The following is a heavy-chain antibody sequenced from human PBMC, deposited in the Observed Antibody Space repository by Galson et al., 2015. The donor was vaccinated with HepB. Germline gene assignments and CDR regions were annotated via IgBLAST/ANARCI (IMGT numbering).Heavy chain of an antibody. V-gene: IGHV3-11*01. J-gene: IGHJ5*02. CDR2: ISSSGSTI. D-gene: IGHD2-2*01. CDR1: GFTFSDYY. Sequence: LRLSCAASGFTFSDYYMSWIRQAPGKGLEWVSYISSSGSTIYYADSVKGRFTISRDNAKNSLYLQMNSLRAEDTAVYYCARDLGCSSTSCYSENWFDPWGQGTLVTVSS. CDR3: ARDLGCSSTSCYSENWFDP.